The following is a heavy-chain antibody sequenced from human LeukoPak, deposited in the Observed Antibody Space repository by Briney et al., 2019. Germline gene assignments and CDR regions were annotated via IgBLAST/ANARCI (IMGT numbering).Heavy chain of an antibody. CDR2: ISAYNGNT. CDR1: GYTFSGFTGYY. Sequence: ASVKVSCKASGYTFSGFTGYYIHWVRQAPGQGLEWMGWISAYNGNTNYAQKLQGRVTMTTDTSTSTAYMELRSLRSDDTAVYYCARDPSDAVDGYPFGYQVPRSREFDYWGQGTLVTVSS. V-gene: IGHV1-18*04. D-gene: IGHD5-24*01. CDR3: ARDPSDAVDGYPFGYQVPRSREFDY. J-gene: IGHJ4*02.